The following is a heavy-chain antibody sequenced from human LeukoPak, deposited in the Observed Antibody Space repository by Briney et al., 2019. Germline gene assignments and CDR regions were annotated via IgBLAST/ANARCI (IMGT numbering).Heavy chain of an antibody. CDR2: IYYSGST. Sequence: PSQTLSLTCTVSGGSISSGGYYWSWIRQHPGKGLEWIGYIYYSGSTNYNPSLKSRVTISVDTSKNQFSLKLSSVTAADTAVYYCARHGAYGYSSGWEAFDLWGRGTLVTVSS. D-gene: IGHD6-19*01. CDR1: GGSISSGGYY. V-gene: IGHV4-31*03. CDR3: ARHGAYGYSSGWEAFDL. J-gene: IGHJ2*01.